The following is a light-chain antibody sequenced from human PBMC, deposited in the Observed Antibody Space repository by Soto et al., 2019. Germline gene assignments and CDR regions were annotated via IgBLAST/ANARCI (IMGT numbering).Light chain of an antibody. CDR2: NSS. CDR3: AAWDDSLRGLE. V-gene: IGLV1-44*01. J-gene: IGLJ2*01. Sequence: QSVLTQPPSASGTPGQMVTISCSGSSSNIGSNTVNWYQQLPGMAPKLLIYNSSRRPSGVPDRFSGSKSGTSASLAISGLQSEDEADYYCAAWDDSLRGLEFGGGTKLTVL. CDR1: SSNIGSNT.